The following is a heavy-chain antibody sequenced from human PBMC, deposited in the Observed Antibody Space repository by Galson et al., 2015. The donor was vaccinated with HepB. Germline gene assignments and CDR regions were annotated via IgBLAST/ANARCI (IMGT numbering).Heavy chain of an antibody. CDR3: ARDSVVVTAWQVVRADWYFDL. V-gene: IGHV1-46*01. Sequence: SVKVSCKASGYTFTSYYMHWVRQAPGQGLEWMGIINPSGGSTDYAQKFQGRVTMTRDTSTSTVYMELSSLRSEDTAVYYCARDSVVVTAWQVVRADWYFDLWGRGTLVTVSS. J-gene: IGHJ2*01. CDR2: INPSGGST. D-gene: IGHD2-21*02. CDR1: GYTFTSYY.